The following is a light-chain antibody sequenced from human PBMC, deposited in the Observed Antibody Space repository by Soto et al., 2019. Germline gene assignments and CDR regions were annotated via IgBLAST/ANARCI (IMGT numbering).Light chain of an antibody. CDR3: QSYDSSRSGYV. Sequence: QSVLTQPPSVSGAPGQRVTISCTGSGSNIGAGYDVHWYQQLPGTAPKLLIFANINRPSGVPDRFSGSKSGTSASLAITGLRAEDEADYYCQSYDSSRSGYVFGTGTKVTAL. J-gene: IGLJ1*01. V-gene: IGLV1-40*01. CDR1: GSNIGAGYD. CDR2: ANI.